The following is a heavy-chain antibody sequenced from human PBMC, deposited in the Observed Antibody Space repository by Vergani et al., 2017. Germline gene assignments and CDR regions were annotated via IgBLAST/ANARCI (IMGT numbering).Heavy chain of an antibody. D-gene: IGHD5-18*01. J-gene: IGHJ3*02. Sequence: QVQLQESGPGLVKPSETLSLTCTVSGGSISSYYWSWIRQPPGKGLECIGYIYYSGTTNHSPSLKRRVTVSVATSKNQFSLKLSSVTAADTAVYYCARRRGFSYGRDAFDIWGQGTMVTVSS. CDR3: ARRRGFSYGRDAFDI. V-gene: IGHV4-59*01. CDR1: GGSISSYY. CDR2: IYYSGTT.